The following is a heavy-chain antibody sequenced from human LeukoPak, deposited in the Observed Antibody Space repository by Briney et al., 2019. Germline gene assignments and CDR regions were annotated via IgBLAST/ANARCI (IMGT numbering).Heavy chain of an antibody. Sequence: PSETLSLTCTVSGYSISSGYYWGWIRQPPGKGLEWIGYIYNSWITNYKPSLESRVTISVDTSKNQFSLKLSSVTAADTAVYYCARGRRPYYFDYWGQGIKVTVSS. J-gene: IGHJ4*02. V-gene: IGHV4-61*01. CDR3: ARGRRPYYFDY. CDR1: GYSISSGYY. CDR2: IYNSWIT.